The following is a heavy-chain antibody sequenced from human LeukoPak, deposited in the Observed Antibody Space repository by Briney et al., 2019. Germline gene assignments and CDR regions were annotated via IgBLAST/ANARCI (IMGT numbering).Heavy chain of an antibody. CDR1: SFTFSSFA. D-gene: IGHD3-10*01. CDR2: ISGSGDIT. CDR3: AKALGVRGVFDY. J-gene: IGHJ4*02. Sequence: SGGSLRLSCVGSSFTFSSFAMSWVRPSPGKGLGWVAGISGSGDITHCADSVKGRFTISRDNSKNTLYLQMSSLRAEDTAVYYCAKALGVRGVFDYWGQGTLVTVSS. V-gene: IGHV3-23*01.